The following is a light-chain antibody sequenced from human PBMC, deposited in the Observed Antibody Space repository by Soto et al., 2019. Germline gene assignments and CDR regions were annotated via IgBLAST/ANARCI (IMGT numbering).Light chain of an antibody. V-gene: IGKV1-27*01. J-gene: IGKJ3*01. CDR3: QKYSSVPV. Sequence: DIQMTQSPTSLSASVGDRVTITCRASQDIRNFVAWYQQKPGKAPKLLIYAASTLQSGVPSRFSGSGSGTDLPLTSNSLQPEDVATYSCQKYSSVPVFGPGTKVEIK. CDR1: QDIRNF. CDR2: AAS.